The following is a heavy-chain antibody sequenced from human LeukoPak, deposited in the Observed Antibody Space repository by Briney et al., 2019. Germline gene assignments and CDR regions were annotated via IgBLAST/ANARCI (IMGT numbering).Heavy chain of an antibody. J-gene: IGHJ6*03. CDR2: IYYSRST. V-gene: IGHV4-59*11. CDR3: ARGYSNQYYYYYYMDV. D-gene: IGHD4-11*01. Sequence: PSETLSLTCTVSGGSISSHYWSWIRQPPGKGLEWIGYIYYSRSTNYNPSLKSRVTISVDTSKNQFSLKLSSVTAADTAVYYCARGYSNQYYYYYYMDVWGKGTTVTVSS. CDR1: GGSISSHY.